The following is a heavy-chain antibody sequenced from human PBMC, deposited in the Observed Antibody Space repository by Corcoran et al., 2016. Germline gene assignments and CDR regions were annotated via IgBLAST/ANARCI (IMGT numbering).Heavy chain of an antibody. CDR2: ISAYNGNT. CDR3: ARDREESVLRYFDWLIEGPYFDY. CDR1: GYTFTSYG. J-gene: IGHJ4*02. D-gene: IGHD3-9*01. V-gene: IGHV1-18*01. Sequence: QVQLVQSGAEVKKPGASVKVSCKASGYTFTSYGISWVRQAPGQGLEWMGWISAYNGNTNYAQKLQGRVTMTTDTSTSTAYMELRSLRSDDTAGYYCARDREESVLRYFDWLIEGPYFDYWGQGTLVTVSS.